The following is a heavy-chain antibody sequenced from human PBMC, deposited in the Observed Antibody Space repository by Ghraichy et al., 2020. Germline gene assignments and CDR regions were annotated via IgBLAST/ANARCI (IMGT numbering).Heavy chain of an antibody. Sequence: SETLSLTCTVSGYSISSGYYWGRIRQPPGKGLEWIGSIYHSGSTYYNPSLKSRVTISVDTSKNQFSLKLSSVTAADTAVYYCARLRAVSGYYYKEYYFDYWGQGTLVTVSS. CDR2: IYHSGST. J-gene: IGHJ4*02. V-gene: IGHV4-38-2*02. CDR3: ARLRAVSGYYYKEYYFDY. CDR1: GYSISSGYY. D-gene: IGHD3-22*01.